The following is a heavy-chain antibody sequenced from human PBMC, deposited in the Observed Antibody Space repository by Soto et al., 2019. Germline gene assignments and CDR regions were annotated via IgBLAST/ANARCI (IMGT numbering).Heavy chain of an antibody. Sequence: GGSLRLSCAASGFTFSTYDLNWVRQAPGEGLEWVSSISDTGGSTNYADSVKGRFVISRDNSKNTLYLRMNSLRAEDTAVYFNQKTAYDILTGYRRRTPGFHFDSWGQGTRVTVSS. V-gene: IGHV3-23*01. J-gene: IGHJ4*02. CDR1: GFTFSTYD. CDR3: QKTAYDILTGYRRRTPGFHFDS. D-gene: IGHD3-9*01. CDR2: ISDTGGST.